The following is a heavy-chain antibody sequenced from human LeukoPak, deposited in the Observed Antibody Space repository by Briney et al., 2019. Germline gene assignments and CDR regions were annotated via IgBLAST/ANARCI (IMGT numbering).Heavy chain of an antibody. CDR1: GGSFSGYY. D-gene: IGHD3-16*01. V-gene: IGHV4-34*01. CDR2: INHSGST. CDR3: ARGIQYSRMGGKFDY. J-gene: IGHJ4*02. Sequence: PSETLSLTCTVYGGSFSGYYWSWIRQPPGKGLEWIGEINHSGSTNYNPSLKSRVTISVDTSKNQFSLKLSSVTAADTAVYYCARGIQYSRMGGKFDYWGQGTLVTVSS.